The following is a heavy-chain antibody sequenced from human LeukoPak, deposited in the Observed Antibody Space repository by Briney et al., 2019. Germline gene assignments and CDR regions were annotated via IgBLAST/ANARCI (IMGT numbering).Heavy chain of an antibody. V-gene: IGHV3-23*01. Sequence: PGGSLTLSCAASGFTFSSYAMRWVRHAPGKGLEWVSAISGSGGSTYYADSVKGRFTLSRDNSKNTLYLQMNSLRAEDTAIYYCAKGGGATATTYLVYWGQGTLVTVSS. D-gene: IGHD4-17*01. CDR3: AKGGGATATTYLVY. CDR2: ISGSGGST. CDR1: GFTFSSYA. J-gene: IGHJ4*02.